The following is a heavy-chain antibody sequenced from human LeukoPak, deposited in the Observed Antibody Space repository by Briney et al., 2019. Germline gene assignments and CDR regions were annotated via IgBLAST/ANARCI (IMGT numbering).Heavy chain of an antibody. J-gene: IGHJ4*02. CDR1: GFTFSSYS. D-gene: IGHD3-10*01. CDR3: AKDLKGSGSYYGFGY. Sequence: GGSLRLSCAASGFTFSSYSMNWVRQAPGKGLEWVSSISSSSSYIYYADSVKGRFTISRDNSKNTLYLQMNSLRAEDTAVYYCAKDLKGSGSYYGFGYWGQGTLVTVSS. V-gene: IGHV3-21*01. CDR2: ISSSSSYI.